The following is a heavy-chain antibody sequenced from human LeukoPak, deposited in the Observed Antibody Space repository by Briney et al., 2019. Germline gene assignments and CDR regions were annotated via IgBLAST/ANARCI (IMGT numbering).Heavy chain of an antibody. Sequence: GGSLRLSCAASGFSVSSNYMSWVRQAPGKGLEWVSVIYSGGSTYYADSVKGRFTISRDNSKNTLYLQMNSLRAEDTAVYYCARVRGPYGSGSYYNIWGQGTLVTVSS. V-gene: IGHV3-53*01. D-gene: IGHD3-10*01. CDR2: IYSGGST. J-gene: IGHJ4*02. CDR1: GFSVSSNY. CDR3: ARVRGPYGSGSYYNI.